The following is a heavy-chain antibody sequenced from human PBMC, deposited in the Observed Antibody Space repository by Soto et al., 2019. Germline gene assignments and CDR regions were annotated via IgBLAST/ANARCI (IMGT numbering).Heavy chain of an antibody. CDR3: GRVDWNAGAD. CDR2: IRSGGDT. V-gene: IGHV3-74*01. CDR1: GLSFSDYW. J-gene: IGHJ4*02. Sequence: EVRLAESGGGLVQPGGSLRLSCVASGLSFSDYWIHWVRQAPGKGLIWVSGIRSGGDTDYADSVKGRFTISRANAKNTVYLQMNNMRADDTAVYYCGRVDWNAGADWGQGTLVTVSS. D-gene: IGHD1-1*01.